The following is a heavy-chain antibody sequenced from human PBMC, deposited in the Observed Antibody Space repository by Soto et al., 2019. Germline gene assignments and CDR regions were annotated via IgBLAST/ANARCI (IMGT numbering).Heavy chain of an antibody. J-gene: IGHJ4*02. V-gene: IGHV3-30*03. CDR3: ATKRSFHFEH. Sequence: QVQLVESGGGVVQPGRSLRLSCAASGFTFSDYDMHWVRQAPGKGLEWVGILSYDGSTNHYADSLNGRVTISSDNSKNTLVMQMNSLRAEGPAVNYCATKRSFHFEHWGQGTLVTVSS. D-gene: IGHD1-1*01. CDR1: GFTFSDYD. CDR2: LSYDGSTN.